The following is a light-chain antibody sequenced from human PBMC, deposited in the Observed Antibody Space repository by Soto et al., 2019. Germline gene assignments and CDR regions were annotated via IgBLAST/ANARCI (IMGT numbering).Light chain of an antibody. V-gene: IGLV2-23*01. Sequence: QSALTQPASVSGSPGQSITISCTGTSSDVGSYNLVSWYQQHPGKAPKLMIYEGSKRPSGVSNRFSGSKSGNTASLTISGLQAEDEVDYYCCSYAGSWVFGGGTQLTVL. J-gene: IGLJ3*02. CDR1: SSDVGSYNL. CDR2: EGS. CDR3: CSYAGSWV.